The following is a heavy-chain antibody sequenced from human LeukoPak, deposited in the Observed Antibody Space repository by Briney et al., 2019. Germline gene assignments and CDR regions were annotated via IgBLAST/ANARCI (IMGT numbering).Heavy chain of an antibody. CDR3: AREGIVRTYDQ. J-gene: IGHJ4*02. Sequence: SETLSLTCTVSGDSISSYYWYWFRQPPGKELEWIACIYYSGITHYNPSLKSRVTISLDTSKNQFSLRQSSVTAADTAVYYCAREGIVRTYDQWGQGTLVTVSS. CDR2: IYYSGIT. V-gene: IGHV4-59*12. D-gene: IGHD2/OR15-2a*01. CDR1: GDSISSYY.